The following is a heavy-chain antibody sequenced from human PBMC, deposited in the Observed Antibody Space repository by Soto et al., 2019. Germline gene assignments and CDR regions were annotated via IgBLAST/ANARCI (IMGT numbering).Heavy chain of an antibody. Sequence: GGSLRLSCAASGFTFSSYSMNWVRQAPGKGLEWVSSISSSSSYIYYADSVKGRFTISRDNAKNSLYLQMNSLRAEDTAVYYCARDLYDFWSGYYGYYFDYWGQGTLVTVSS. D-gene: IGHD3-3*01. V-gene: IGHV3-21*01. CDR2: ISSSSSYI. J-gene: IGHJ4*02. CDR3: ARDLYDFWSGYYGYYFDY. CDR1: GFTFSSYS.